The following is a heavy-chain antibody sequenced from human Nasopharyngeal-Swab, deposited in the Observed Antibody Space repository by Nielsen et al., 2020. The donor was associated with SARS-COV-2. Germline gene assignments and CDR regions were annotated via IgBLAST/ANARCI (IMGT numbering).Heavy chain of an antibody. J-gene: IGHJ4*02. V-gene: IGHV1-46*01. Sequence: ASVQVSCKASGYTFTSYYMHWVRQAPAQGLEWMGIINPSGGSTSYAQKFQGRVTMTRDTTTSTVYMELSSLRSEDTAVYYCARRGDYYDSSGYMCYFDYWGQGTLVTVSS. CDR2: INPSGGST. D-gene: IGHD3-22*01. CDR1: GYTFTSYY. CDR3: ARRGDYYDSSGYMCYFDY.